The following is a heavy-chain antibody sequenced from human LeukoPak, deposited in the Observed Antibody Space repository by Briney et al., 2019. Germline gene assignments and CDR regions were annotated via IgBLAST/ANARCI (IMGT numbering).Heavy chain of an antibody. D-gene: IGHD1-1*01. CDR1: GFTFSSYA. V-gene: IGHV3-23*01. Sequence: GGSLRLSCAASGFTFSSYAMTWVRQAPGKGLEWVSVISGSGDTTYYADSVKGRFTISRDNSKNSLYLQMNSLRAEDTAVYFCARDFSNFSYGTWFDPWGQGTLVTVSS. CDR2: ISGSGDTT. CDR3: ARDFSNFSYGTWFDP. J-gene: IGHJ5*02.